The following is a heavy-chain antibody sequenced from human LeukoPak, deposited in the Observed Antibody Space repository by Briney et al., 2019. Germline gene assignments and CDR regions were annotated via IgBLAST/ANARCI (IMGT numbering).Heavy chain of an antibody. D-gene: IGHD4-17*01. Sequence: GGSLRLSCASSGFTVSSNYMSWVRQAPGKGLEWVSVIYSGGSTYYADSVKGRFTISRDNSKNTLYLQMNSLRAEDTAVYYCARDRYGEAFAYWGQGTLVTVSS. J-gene: IGHJ4*02. CDR2: IYSGGST. V-gene: IGHV3-66*02. CDR1: GFTVSSNY. CDR3: ARDRYGEAFAY.